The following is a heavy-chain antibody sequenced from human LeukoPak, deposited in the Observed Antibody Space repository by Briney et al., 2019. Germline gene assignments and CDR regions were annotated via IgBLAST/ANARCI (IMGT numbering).Heavy chain of an antibody. CDR1: GGSISRYY. Sequence: PSETLSLTCTVSGGSISRYYWSWIRQPPGKGLEWIGYIYTSGSTNYNPSLKSRVTISLDTSKNHFSLKLSSVTAADTAVYYCARDDVRAGGAFDIWGQGTMVTVSS. CDR2: IYTSGST. V-gene: IGHV4-4*09. CDR3: ARDDVRAGGAFDI. D-gene: IGHD3-16*01. J-gene: IGHJ3*02.